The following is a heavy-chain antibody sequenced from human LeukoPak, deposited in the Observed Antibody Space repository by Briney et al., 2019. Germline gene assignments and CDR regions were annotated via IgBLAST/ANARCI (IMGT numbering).Heavy chain of an antibody. CDR2: INTNSGVT. V-gene: IGHV1-2*02. Sequence: GASVKFSCEASGLTFTGVNFIHWVRQAPGQGPEWMGWINTNSGVTDHARKFQGRVTMTRDTSISTAYMELYRLTSDDMAMYYCTRDRLSKWFDPWGQGTLVTVSS. D-gene: IGHD2-21*01. J-gene: IGHJ5*02. CDR3: TRDRLSKWFDP. CDR1: GLTFTGVNF.